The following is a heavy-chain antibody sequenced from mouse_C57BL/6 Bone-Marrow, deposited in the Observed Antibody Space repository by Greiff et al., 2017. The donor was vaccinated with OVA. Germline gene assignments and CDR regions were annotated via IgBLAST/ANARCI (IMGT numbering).Heavy chain of an antibody. V-gene: IGHV1-69*01. D-gene: IGHD1-1*02. CDR2: IDPSDSYT. Sequence: VQLQQPGAELVMPGASVKLSCKASGYTFTSYWMHWVTQRPGQCLEWIGEIDPSDSYTNSNQKFKGKSTLTVDKSSSTADMQLSSLTSEDSAVYYCAREGIWSVYFDYWGQGTTLTVSS. CDR3: AREGIWSVYFDY. J-gene: IGHJ2*01. CDR1: GYTFTSYW.